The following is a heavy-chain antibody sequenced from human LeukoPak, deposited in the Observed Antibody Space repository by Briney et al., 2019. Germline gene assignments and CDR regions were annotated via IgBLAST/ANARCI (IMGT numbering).Heavy chain of an antibody. V-gene: IGHV3-7*01. Sequence: GGSLRLSCAASGFTFSSYWMSWVRQAPGKGLEWVANIKQDGSEKYYVDSVKGRFTISRDNAKNSLYLQMNSLRAEDTAVYYCARLRPEGIYDSSGYYYDYWGQGTLVTVSS. CDR1: GFTFSSYW. J-gene: IGHJ4*02. D-gene: IGHD3-22*01. CDR3: ARLRPEGIYDSSGYYYDY. CDR2: IKQDGSEK.